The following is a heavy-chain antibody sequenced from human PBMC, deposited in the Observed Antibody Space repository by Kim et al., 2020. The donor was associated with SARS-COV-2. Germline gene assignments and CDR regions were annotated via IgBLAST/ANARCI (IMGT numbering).Heavy chain of an antibody. CDR1: GFTFSNAW. J-gene: IGHJ4*02. D-gene: IGHD2-15*01. CDR2: IKSKTDGGTT. CDR3: TSGGKGWQLFDY. V-gene: IGHV3-15*01. Sequence: GGSLRLSCAASGFTFSNAWMSWVRQAPGKGLEWVDRIKSKTDGGTTDYAAPVKGRFTISRDDSKNTLYLQMNSLKTEDTAVYYCTSGGKGWQLFDYWGQGTLVTVSS.